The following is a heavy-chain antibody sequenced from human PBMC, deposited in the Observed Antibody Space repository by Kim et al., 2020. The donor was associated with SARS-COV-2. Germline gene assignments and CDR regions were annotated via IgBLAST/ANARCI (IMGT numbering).Heavy chain of an antibody. CDR1: GYSFTSYW. V-gene: IGHV5-10-1*01. J-gene: IGHJ5*02. CDR3: ARGDVTFGGVIVNWFDP. D-gene: IGHD3-16*02. CDR2: IDPSDSYT. Sequence: GESLKISCKGSGYSFTSYWINWVRQMPGKGLEWMGRIDPSDSYTNYSPSFQGHVTISADKSISTAYLQWSSLKASDTAMYYCARGDVTFGGVIVNWFDPWGQGTLVTVSS.